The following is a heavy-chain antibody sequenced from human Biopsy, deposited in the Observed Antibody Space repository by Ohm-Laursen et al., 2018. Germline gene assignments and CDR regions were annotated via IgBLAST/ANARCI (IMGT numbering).Heavy chain of an antibody. CDR1: GYIFYSYG. CDR2: ISGYNGNT. Sequence: SVKVSCKASGYIFYSYGVSWVRLAPGQGPEWMGWISGYNGNTNYPQSLQGRVTLTTDASSSTAYMELRGLRSDDTAVYYCARDRHHAAGSYAGMDVWGQGTTVTVSS. V-gene: IGHV1-18*01. D-gene: IGHD3-10*01. J-gene: IGHJ6*02. CDR3: ARDRHHAAGSYAGMDV.